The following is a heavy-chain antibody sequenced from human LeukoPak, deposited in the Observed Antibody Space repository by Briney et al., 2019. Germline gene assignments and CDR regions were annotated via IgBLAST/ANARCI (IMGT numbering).Heavy chain of an antibody. V-gene: IGHV7-4-1*02. CDR2: INTNTGNP. D-gene: IGHD3-3*01. CDR1: GYTFTSYA. Sequence: ASVKVSCKASGYTFTSYAMNWVRQAPGQGLEWMGWINTNTGNPTYAQGFTGRFVFSLDTSVGTAYLQISSLKAEDTAVYYCAREATPLWSGSNWFDPWGQGTLVTVSS. J-gene: IGHJ5*02. CDR3: AREATPLWSGSNWFDP.